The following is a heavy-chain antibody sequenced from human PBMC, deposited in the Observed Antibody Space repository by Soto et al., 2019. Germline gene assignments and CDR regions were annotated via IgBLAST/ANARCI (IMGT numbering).Heavy chain of an antibody. J-gene: IGHJ6*02. Sequence: GGSLRLSCAASGFAFSTCGIHWVRQAPGKGLEWVAVISYDGSDKYYADSVKGRYTISRDNSKNTLYLQMNSLRAEDTAVYYCAKDEGTYSYYYGMDVWGQGTTVTVSS. CDR1: GFAFSTCG. CDR2: ISYDGSDK. CDR3: AKDEGTYSYYYGMDV. D-gene: IGHD1-1*01. V-gene: IGHV3-30*18.